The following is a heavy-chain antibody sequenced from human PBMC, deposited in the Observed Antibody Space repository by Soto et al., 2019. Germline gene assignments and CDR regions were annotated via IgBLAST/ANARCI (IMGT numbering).Heavy chain of an antibody. CDR1: GYSFTSYW. V-gene: IGHV5-51*01. Sequence: PGESLKSSCKGSGYSFTSYWIGWVRQMPGKGLEWMGTIYPGDSETTYSPSVQGQVTISADKSIRTAHLQWTSLKASDTAMYYCARLDSSGYHLVDYWGQGTLVTVSS. J-gene: IGHJ4*02. D-gene: IGHD3-22*01. CDR3: ARLDSSGYHLVDY. CDR2: IYPGDSET.